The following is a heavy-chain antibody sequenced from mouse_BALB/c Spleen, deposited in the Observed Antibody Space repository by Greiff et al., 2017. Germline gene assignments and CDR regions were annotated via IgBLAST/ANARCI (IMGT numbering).Heavy chain of an antibody. D-gene: IGHD2-3*01. CDR2: ISYSGST. J-gene: IGHJ4*01. Sequence: DVKLQESGPGLVKPSQSLSLTCTVTGYSITSDYAWNWIRQFPGNKLEWMGYISYSGSTSYNPSLKSRISITRDTSKNQFFLQLNSVTTEDTATYYCAREGYDEAMDYWGQGTSVTVSS. CDR3: AREGYDEAMDY. V-gene: IGHV3-2*02. CDR1: GYSITSDYA.